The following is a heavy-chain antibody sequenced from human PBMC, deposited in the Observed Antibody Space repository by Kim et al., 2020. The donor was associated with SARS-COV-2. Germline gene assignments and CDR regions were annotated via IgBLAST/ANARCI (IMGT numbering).Heavy chain of an antibody. J-gene: IGHJ4*02. CDR2: INGGNGNT. V-gene: IGHV1-3*01. CDR3: AREAVAGAFDH. Sequence: SVKVSCKASGYSFTTFALYWVRRAPRQRLEWMGWINGGNGNTRYSQKFQARVSITRDTYPTTAKLALSGLRSEDTAVYLWAREAVAGAFDHWGQGTLVTVSS. D-gene: IGHD6-19*01. CDR1: GYSFTTFA.